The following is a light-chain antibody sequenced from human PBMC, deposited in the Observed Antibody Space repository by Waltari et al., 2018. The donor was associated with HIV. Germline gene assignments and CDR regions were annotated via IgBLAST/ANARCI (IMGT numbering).Light chain of an antibody. CDR2: GAS. CDR3: QQYGSSPIT. V-gene: IGKV3-20*01. Sequence: GTLSLSPGQRATLSCRASLTVTSDYLAWYQQKPGQAPRLLIYGASNRATGIPDRFSGSGSGTDFALTISRLQPVDFAMYYCQQYGSSPITFGQGTRLEIK. CDR1: LTVTSDY. J-gene: IGKJ5*01.